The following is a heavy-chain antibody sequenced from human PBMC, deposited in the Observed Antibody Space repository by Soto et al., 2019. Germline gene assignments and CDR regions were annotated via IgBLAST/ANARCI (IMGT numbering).Heavy chain of an antibody. Sequence: SETLSLTCSVSGGSIISSSYSWGLIRQAPGKGLEWIGTIYYSGSTHYNPSLEGRVAISADTPNNQLSLRLSSVTAADTAVYYCGRQPGHCGSTTCFGYYSVDVWGHGTTVTVSS. CDR1: GGSIISSSYS. V-gene: IGHV4-39*01. CDR2: IYYSGST. CDR3: GRQPGHCGSTTCFGYYSVDV. D-gene: IGHD2-2*01. J-gene: IGHJ6*02.